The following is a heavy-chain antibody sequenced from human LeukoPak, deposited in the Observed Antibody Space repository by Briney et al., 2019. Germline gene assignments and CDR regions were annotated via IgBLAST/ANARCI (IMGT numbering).Heavy chain of an antibody. CDR2: ISSSGSTI. D-gene: IGHD5-24*01. CDR1: GFTFSDYY. CDR3: ASTDRDGYNFYY. V-gene: IGHV3-11*01. J-gene: IGHJ4*02. Sequence: GGSLRLSCAASGFTFSDYYMSWIRQAPGKGLEWVSYISSSGSTIYYADSVKGRFTISRDNAKNSLYLQMNSLRAEDTAVYYCASTDRDGYNFYYWGQGTLVTVSS.